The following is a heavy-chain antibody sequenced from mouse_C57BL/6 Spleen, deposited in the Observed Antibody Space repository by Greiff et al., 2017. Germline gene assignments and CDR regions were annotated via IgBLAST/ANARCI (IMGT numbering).Heavy chain of an antibody. J-gene: IGHJ3*01. CDR2: ISSGSSTI. CDR1: EFTFSDYG. CDR3: ARRTGTQLAY. D-gene: IGHD4-1*01. Sequence: EVQLVESGGGLVKPGGSLKLSCAASEFTFSDYGMHWVRQAPEKGLEWVAYISSGSSTIYYASTVKGRFTISRDNAKNTLFLQMTSLTSADTSMSYCARRTGTQLAYWGQGTLVTVSA. V-gene: IGHV5-17*01.